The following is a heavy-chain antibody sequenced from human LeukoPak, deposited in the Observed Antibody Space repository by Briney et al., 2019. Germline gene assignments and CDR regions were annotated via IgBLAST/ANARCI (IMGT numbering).Heavy chain of an antibody. CDR1: GGTFSSYA. CDR2: IIPIFGTA. Sequence: SVKVSCKASGGTFSSYAISWVRQAPGQGLEWMGGIIPIFGTANYAQKFQGGVTITADESTSTAYMELSSLRSEDTAVYYCARAPRGFDTEREFDYWGQGTLVTVSS. CDR3: ARAPRGFDTEREFDY. V-gene: IGHV1-69*13. J-gene: IGHJ4*02.